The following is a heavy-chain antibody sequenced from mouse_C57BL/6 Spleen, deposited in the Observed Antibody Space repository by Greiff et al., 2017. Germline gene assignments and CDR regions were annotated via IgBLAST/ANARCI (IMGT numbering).Heavy chain of an antibody. D-gene: IGHD2-10*02. CDR2: IWSDGST. J-gene: IGHJ4*01. CDR1: GFSLTSYG. V-gene: IGHV2-6-1*01. Sequence: VKLQESGPGLVAPSQSLSITCTVSGFSLTSYGVHWVRQPPGKGLEWLVVIWSDGSTTYNSALKSRLSISKDNSKSQVFLKMNSLQTDDTAMYYCARHPLGYYYAMDYWGQGTSVTVSS. CDR3: ARHPLGYYYAMDY.